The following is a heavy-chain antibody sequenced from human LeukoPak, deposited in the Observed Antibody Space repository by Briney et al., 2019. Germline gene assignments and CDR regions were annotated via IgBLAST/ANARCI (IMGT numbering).Heavy chain of an antibody. J-gene: IGHJ4*02. CDR1: GYSISSGFF. V-gene: IGHV4-38-2*02. D-gene: IGHD6-13*01. Sequence: PSETLSLTCTVSGYSISSGFFWGWVRQPPGKGLEWIGYIYHSGSTYYNPSLKSRVTISVDRSKNQFSLKLSSVTAADTAVYYCARHSSSPLYFDYWGQGTLVTVSS. CDR2: IYHSGST. CDR3: ARHSSSPLYFDY.